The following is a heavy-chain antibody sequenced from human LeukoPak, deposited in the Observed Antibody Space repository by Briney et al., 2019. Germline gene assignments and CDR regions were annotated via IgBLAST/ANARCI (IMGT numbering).Heavy chain of an antibody. V-gene: IGHV4-59*12. CDR3: ARDHPYSSSSSWFDP. Sequence: SETLSLTCTVSGGSISSYSWSWIRQPPGKGLEWIGYIYYTASTNYNPSLKSRVTISVDTSKNQFSLNLSSVTAADTAVYYCARDHPYSSSSSWFDPWGQGTLVTVSS. CDR2: IYYTAST. J-gene: IGHJ5*02. D-gene: IGHD6-6*01. CDR1: GGSISSYS.